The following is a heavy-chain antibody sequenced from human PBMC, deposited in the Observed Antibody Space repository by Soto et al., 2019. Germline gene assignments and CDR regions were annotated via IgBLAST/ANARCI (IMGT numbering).Heavy chain of an antibody. CDR1: GFSFEDYA. Sequence: EVQLVESGGGLVQPGRSLRLSCAASGFSFEDYALHWVRQAPGKGLGWASGIRWNSGSKGYADSVKGRFTISRDNGRNSLYLQMNSLRIEDTALYDCAKAVAGDSFDIWVQGTMVTVSS. D-gene: IGHD6-19*01. CDR2: IRWNSGSK. J-gene: IGHJ3*02. CDR3: AKAVAGDSFDI. V-gene: IGHV3-9*01.